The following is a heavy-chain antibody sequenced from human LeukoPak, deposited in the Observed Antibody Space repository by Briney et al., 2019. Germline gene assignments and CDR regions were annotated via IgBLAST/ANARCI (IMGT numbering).Heavy chain of an antibody. J-gene: IGHJ4*02. V-gene: IGHV3-33*05. Sequence: PGRSLRLSCAASGFTFSSYGMHWVRQAPGKGLEWVAVISYDGSNKYYADSVKGRFTISRDNSKNTLYLQMNSLRAEDTAVYYCARDRPYSSGWYYFDYWGQGTLVTVSS. D-gene: IGHD6-19*01. CDR2: ISYDGSNK. CDR1: GFTFSSYG. CDR3: ARDRPYSSGWYYFDY.